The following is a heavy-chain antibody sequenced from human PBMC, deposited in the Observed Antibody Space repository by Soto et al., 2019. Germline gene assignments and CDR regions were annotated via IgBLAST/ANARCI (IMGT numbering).Heavy chain of an antibody. J-gene: IGHJ6*02. D-gene: IGHD3-3*01. CDR2: MNPKNGNT. CDR3: ARGYDFWTS. CDR1: GYTFTNDD. Sequence: QVPLVQSGAEVKKPGASVKVSCKASGYTFTNDDINWVRQAPGQGLEWMGWMNPKNGNTGNIEKFQGRVTMTRNTSISTAYMELSSLRYEDTAVYYCARGYDFWTSWGQGTTVTVSS. V-gene: IGHV1-8*01.